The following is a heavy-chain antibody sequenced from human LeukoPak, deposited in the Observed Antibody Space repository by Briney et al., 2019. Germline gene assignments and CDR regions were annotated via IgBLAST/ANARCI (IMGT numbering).Heavy chain of an antibody. CDR1: GFSLSSYA. CDR2: ITGSGGST. D-gene: IGHD3-16*01. Sequence: PGGSLRLSCAASGFSLSSYAMSWVRQAPGKGLEWVSSITGSGGSTYYGDSAKGRFTISRDNSKNTLYLQMNSLRAEDTAVYYCARDMGQYNWFDPWGQGTLVTVSS. J-gene: IGHJ5*02. CDR3: ARDMGQYNWFDP. V-gene: IGHV3-23*01.